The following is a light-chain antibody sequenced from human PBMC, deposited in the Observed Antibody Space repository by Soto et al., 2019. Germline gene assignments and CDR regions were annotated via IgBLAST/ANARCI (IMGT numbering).Light chain of an antibody. V-gene: IGKV1-9*01. J-gene: IGKJ2*01. Sequence: DIQLTQSPSFLSASVGDRVTITCRASQGISSYLAWYQQKPGKAPKLLIYVATTLQSGVPSRFSGSGSGTEFTLTISSLQPEDFATYSCHQFNSYPYTFGQGTKLEIK. CDR2: VAT. CDR3: HQFNSYPYT. CDR1: QGISSY.